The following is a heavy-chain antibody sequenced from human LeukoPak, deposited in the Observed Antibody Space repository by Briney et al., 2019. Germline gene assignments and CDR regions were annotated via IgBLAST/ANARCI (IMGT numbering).Heavy chain of an antibody. D-gene: IGHD6-6*01. CDR2: INPNSGGT. CDR3: ARDRVAARPKIFDY. CDR1: GYTFTGYY. V-gene: IGHV1-2*02. J-gene: IGHJ4*02. Sequence: ASVKVSCKASGYTFTGYYMHWVRQAPGQGLEWMGWINPNSGGTNYAQKCQVRVTMARDTSISTAYMGLIRLRSDDTSVYYCARDRVAARPKIFDYWGQGTLVTVSS.